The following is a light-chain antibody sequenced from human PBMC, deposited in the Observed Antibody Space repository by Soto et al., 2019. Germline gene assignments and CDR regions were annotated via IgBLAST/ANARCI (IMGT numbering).Light chain of an antibody. CDR2: DAS. V-gene: IGKV3D-20*01. CDR1: QSASSNH. CDR3: QQYGSSPRT. Sequence: EIVLTQSPATLSLSPGERATLSCGASQSASSNHLAWFQQKPGLAPRLLIYDASIRATGIPDRFSGSGSGTVFSLTISRLEPEDFAVYFCQQYGSSPRTFGGGTKVEI. J-gene: IGKJ4*01.